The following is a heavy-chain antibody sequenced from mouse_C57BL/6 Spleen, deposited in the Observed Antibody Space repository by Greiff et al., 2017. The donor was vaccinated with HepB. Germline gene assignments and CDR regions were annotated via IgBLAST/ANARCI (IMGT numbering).Heavy chain of an antibody. Sequence: EVKLQQSGPELVKPGASVKISCKASGYTFTDYYMNWVKQSHGKSLEWIGDINPNNGGTSYNQKFKGKATLTVDKSSSTAYMELRSLTSEDSAVYYCGALYYYAMDYWGQGTSVTVSS. CDR2: INPNNGGT. CDR3: GALYYYAMDY. V-gene: IGHV1-26*01. D-gene: IGHD1-1*02. CDR1: GYTFTDYY. J-gene: IGHJ4*01.